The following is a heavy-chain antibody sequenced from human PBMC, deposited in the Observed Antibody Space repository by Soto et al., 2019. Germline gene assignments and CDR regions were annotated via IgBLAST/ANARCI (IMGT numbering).Heavy chain of an antibody. V-gene: IGHV4-59*01. CDR1: VGSMISYY. CDR2: IYYAGST. J-gene: IGHJ6*02. D-gene: IGHD1-20*01. Sequence: PSETLSLTCTVSVGSMISYYWSWIRQPPGRGLEWIGFIYYAGSTKYNPSLKSRVTISVDTSKNQFSLKLSSVTAADTAVYYCARYKSNYYYGMDVWGQGTTVTVSS. CDR3: ARYKSNYYYGMDV.